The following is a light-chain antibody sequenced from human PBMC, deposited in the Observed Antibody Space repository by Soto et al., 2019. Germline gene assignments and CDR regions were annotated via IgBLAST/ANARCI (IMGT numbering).Light chain of an antibody. CDR2: AAS. CDR1: QSISSY. J-gene: IGKJ1*01. V-gene: IGKV1-39*01. CDR3: QQSDSTPRT. Sequence: DIQMTQAPSSLSASVGDSVTITCRASQSISSYLNWYQQKPGKAPKLLIYAASSLQSGAAARFSGSGSGTDFPLPISSLQHEDFATNYCQQSDSTPRTFGQGTKVEIK.